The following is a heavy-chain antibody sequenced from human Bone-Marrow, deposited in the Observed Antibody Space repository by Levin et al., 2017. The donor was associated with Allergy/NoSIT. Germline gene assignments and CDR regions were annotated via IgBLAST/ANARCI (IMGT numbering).Heavy chain of an antibody. CDR1: GISVTSNY. V-gene: IGHV3-66*01. D-gene: IGHD5-18*01. Sequence: ETLSLTCVASGISVTSNYMSWVRQAPGKGLEWVSVIYGGDTTYYVDSVKGRFTISRDSSKNTLYLQMNSLRAEDTAVYYCARDEGPGKYTYGELDYWGQGTLVTVSS. CDR2: IYGGDTT. J-gene: IGHJ4*02. CDR3: ARDEGPGKYTYGELDY.